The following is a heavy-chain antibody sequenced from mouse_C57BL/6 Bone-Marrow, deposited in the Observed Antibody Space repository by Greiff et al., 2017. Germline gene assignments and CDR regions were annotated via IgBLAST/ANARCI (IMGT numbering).Heavy chain of an antibody. Sequence: VRLVESGPGLVQPSQSLSITCTVSGFSLTSYGVHWVRQSPGKGLEWLGVIWRGGSTDYNAACMSRLSITKDNSNSQVFFKIISLQADDTALYYCAKGNYYGSSFFDYWGQGTTLTVSS. CDR1: GFSLTSYG. V-gene: IGHV2-5*01. CDR3: AKGNYYGSSFFDY. CDR2: IWRGGST. D-gene: IGHD1-1*01. J-gene: IGHJ2*01.